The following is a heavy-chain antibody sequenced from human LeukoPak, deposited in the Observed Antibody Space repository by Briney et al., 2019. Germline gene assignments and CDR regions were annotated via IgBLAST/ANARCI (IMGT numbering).Heavy chain of an antibody. Sequence: GGSLRLSCAASGFTFSNAWMSWVRQAPGKGLEWVGRIKSKTDGGTTDYAAPVKGRFTIPRDDSKNTLYLQMNSLKTEDTAVYYCTTEYYDFWSGLNYWYFDLWGRGTLVTVSS. D-gene: IGHD3-3*01. CDR2: IKSKTDGGTT. V-gene: IGHV3-15*01. CDR1: GFTFSNAW. CDR3: TTEYYDFWSGLNYWYFDL. J-gene: IGHJ2*01.